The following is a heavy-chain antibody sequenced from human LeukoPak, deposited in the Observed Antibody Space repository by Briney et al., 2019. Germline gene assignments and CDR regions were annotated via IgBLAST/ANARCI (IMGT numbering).Heavy chain of an antibody. J-gene: IGHJ5*02. CDR3: ARDPNYGDYLNWFDP. CDR1: GGSVSSSTYY. V-gene: IGHV4-39*02. CDR2: IYYSGNT. Sequence: SETLSLTCTVSGGSVSSSTYYWGSIPQPPGKGGQWIGSIYYSGNTYYNPSLKSRVTISVDTSKNQFSLRLSSVTAADTAVYYCARDPNYGDYLNWFDPWGQGTLVTVSS. D-gene: IGHD4-17*01.